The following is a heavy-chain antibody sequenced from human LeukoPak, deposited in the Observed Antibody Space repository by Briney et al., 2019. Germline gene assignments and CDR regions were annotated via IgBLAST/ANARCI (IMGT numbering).Heavy chain of an antibody. J-gene: IGHJ4*02. V-gene: IGHV3-7*04. CDR1: GFTFRSYW. D-gene: IGHD2-2*01. CDR2: IKKDGSEK. Sequence: GGSLRLSCAASGFTFRSYWMSWVRQAPGKGLEWVANIKKDGSEKYYVDSVKGRFAISRDNAKNSLYLQMDSLRAEDTAVYYCARGRSSSLDYWGQGTLVTVSS. CDR3: ARGRSSSLDY.